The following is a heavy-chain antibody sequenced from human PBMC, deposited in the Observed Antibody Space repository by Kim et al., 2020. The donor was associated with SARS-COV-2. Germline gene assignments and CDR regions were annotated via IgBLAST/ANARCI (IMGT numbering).Heavy chain of an antibody. CDR2: IYYSGST. V-gene: IGHV4-39*01. J-gene: IGHJ5*02. CDR1: GGSISSSSYY. CDR3: ARHYDILTGYYPQENNWFDP. Sequence: SETLSLTCTVSGGSISSSSYYWGWIRQPPGKGLEWIGSIYYSGSTYYNPSLKSRVTISVDTSKTQFSLKLSSVTAADTAVYYWARHYDILTGYYPQENNWFDPWGQGTLVTVSS. D-gene: IGHD3-9*01.